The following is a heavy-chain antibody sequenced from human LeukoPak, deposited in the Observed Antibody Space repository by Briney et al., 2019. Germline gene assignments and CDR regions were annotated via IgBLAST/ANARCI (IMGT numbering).Heavy chain of an antibody. Sequence: ASVKVSCKASGYTFTSYGISWVRQAPGKGLEWMGGFDPEDGETIYAQKFQGRVTMTEDTSTDTAYMELSSLRSEDTAVYYCATGDSGSYYDYWGQGTLVTVSS. J-gene: IGHJ4*02. CDR2: FDPEDGET. CDR3: ATGDSGSYYDY. D-gene: IGHD1-26*01. V-gene: IGHV1-24*01. CDR1: GYTFTSYG.